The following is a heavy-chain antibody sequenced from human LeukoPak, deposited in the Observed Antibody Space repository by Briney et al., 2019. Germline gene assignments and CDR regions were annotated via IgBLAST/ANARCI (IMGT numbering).Heavy chain of an antibody. V-gene: IGHV3-23*01. CDR1: GFTFGSYA. J-gene: IGHJ5*01. D-gene: IGHD3-10*01. CDR2: ITGIGGST. Sequence: GGSLRLSCATSGFTFGSYAMTWVRQAPGKGLEWVSGITGIGGSTYYADSVKGRFTISRDNSKNTLYLQMNSLRGEDTAAYYCAKDAVRGSGRINWFDSWGQGTLVTVPS. CDR3: AKDAVRGSGRINWFDS.